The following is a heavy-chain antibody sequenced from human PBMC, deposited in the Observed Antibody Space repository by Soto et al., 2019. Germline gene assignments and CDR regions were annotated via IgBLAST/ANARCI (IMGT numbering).Heavy chain of an antibody. D-gene: IGHD5-18*01. Sequence: PGRSLRLSWAASGFTISSYGMHWVRQPQGKGLEWVAVISYDGSNKYSADSVKGRFTISRDKSKNTVYLQMNSLRSEDTAVYYCARGLNGYLHYFDYWGQGTPVTVSS. V-gene: IGHV3-30*03. J-gene: IGHJ4*02. CDR3: ARGLNGYLHYFDY. CDR2: ISYDGSNK. CDR1: GFTISSYG.